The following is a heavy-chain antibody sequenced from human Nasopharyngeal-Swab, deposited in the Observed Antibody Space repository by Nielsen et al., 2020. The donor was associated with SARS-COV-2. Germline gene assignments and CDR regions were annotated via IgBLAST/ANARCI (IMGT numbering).Heavy chain of an antibody. Sequence: GGSLRLSCAASGLTFSTYAMSWVRQAPGKGLEWVSSISTDGGGTYYADSVKGRFTISRDNSKNTLFLQMHSLSAEYTAVYYCANYFYCSGGGCYGQGFDYWGQGTLVTVSS. J-gene: IGHJ4*02. CDR2: ISTDGGGT. V-gene: IGHV3-23*01. D-gene: IGHD2-15*01. CDR1: GLTFSTYA. CDR3: ANYFYCSGGGCYGQGFDY.